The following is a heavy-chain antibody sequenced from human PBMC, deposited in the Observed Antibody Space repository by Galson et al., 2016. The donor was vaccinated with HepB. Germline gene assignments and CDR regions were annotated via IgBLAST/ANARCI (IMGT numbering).Heavy chain of an antibody. Sequence: LEGVSSISSGSSYIYYADSVKGRVTISRDNLKKALYLQMNSLRPEDTAGYYCARFREQQLLDALDIWGQGTMVTVSS. J-gene: IGHJ3*02. V-gene: IGHV3-21*01. CDR3: ARFREQQLLDALDI. CDR2: ISSGSSYI. D-gene: IGHD6-13*01.